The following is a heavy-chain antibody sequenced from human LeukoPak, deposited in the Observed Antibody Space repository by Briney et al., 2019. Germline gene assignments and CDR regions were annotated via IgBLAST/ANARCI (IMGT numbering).Heavy chain of an antibody. CDR1: GYTFTCYD. D-gene: IGHD3-3*01. Sequence: ASVKVSFKASGYTFTCYDINWVGQATGQGLEWMGWMNPNSGKTGYAQKFQGRVTITRNTSISTAYMELSSLRSEDTAVYCFAIGGSYFDFWSGYYTYYYYYMDFWAKGTAVTVSS. V-gene: IGHV1-8*03. J-gene: IGHJ6*03. CDR2: MNPNSGKT. CDR3: AIGGSYFDFWSGYYTYYYYYMDF.